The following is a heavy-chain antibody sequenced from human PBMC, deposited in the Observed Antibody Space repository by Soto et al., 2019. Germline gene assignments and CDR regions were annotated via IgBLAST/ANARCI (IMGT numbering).Heavy chain of an antibody. CDR3: ARGWGYDILTGDACDI. Sequence: SETLSLTCAVYGGSFSGYYWSWIRQPPGKGLEWIGEINHSGSTNYNPSLKSRVTISVDTPKNQFSLKMSSVTAADTAVYYCARGWGYDILTGDACDIWGQGTMVTVSS. CDR2: INHSGST. J-gene: IGHJ3*02. D-gene: IGHD3-9*01. CDR1: GGSFSGYY. V-gene: IGHV4-34*01.